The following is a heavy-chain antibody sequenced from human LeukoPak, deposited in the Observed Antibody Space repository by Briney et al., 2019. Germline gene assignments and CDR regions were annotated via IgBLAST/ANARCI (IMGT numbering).Heavy chain of an antibody. Sequence: GRSLRLSCAASGFTSSSYAMHWVRQAPGKGLEWVAVISYDGSNKYYADSVKGRFTISRDNSKNTLYLQMNSLRAEDTAVYYCARAQYYYYYYMDVWGKGTTVTVSS. J-gene: IGHJ6*03. V-gene: IGHV3-30*04. CDR1: GFTSSSYA. CDR2: ISYDGSNK. CDR3: ARAQYYYYYYMDV.